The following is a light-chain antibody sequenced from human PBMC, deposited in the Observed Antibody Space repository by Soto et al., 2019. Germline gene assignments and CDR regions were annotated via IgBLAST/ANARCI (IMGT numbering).Light chain of an antibody. V-gene: IGLV2-14*03. CDR1: SSDVGGYNH. CDR2: DVT. Sequence: QSALTQPASVSGSPGQSITISCTGTSSDVGGYNHVSWYQQHPGKAPKLMIYDVTDRPSGVSNRFSGSKSGNTASLAISGLQAEDDADDYCNSYTSTNTLVFGGGTKLTVL. J-gene: IGLJ2*01. CDR3: NSYTSTNTLV.